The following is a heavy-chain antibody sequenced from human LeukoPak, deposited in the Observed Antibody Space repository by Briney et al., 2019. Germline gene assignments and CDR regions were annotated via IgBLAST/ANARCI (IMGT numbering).Heavy chain of an antibody. CDR2: ISSSSDTM. CDR3: AKIWFGEDY. J-gene: IGHJ4*02. Sequence: GGSLRLSCAASGFTFSTYSMNWVRQVPGKGLEWVSYISSSSDTMYYADSVKGRFTISRDNARNSLYLQMNSLRPEDTAVYYCAKIWFGEDYWGQGTLVTVSS. D-gene: IGHD3-10*01. CDR1: GFTFSTYS. V-gene: IGHV3-48*01.